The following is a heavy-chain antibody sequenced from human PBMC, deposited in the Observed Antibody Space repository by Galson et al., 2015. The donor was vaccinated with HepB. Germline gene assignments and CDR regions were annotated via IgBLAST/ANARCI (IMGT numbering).Heavy chain of an antibody. CDR3: ARDPRWVVAGVYYYYGMDV. CDR2: INAGNGNT. D-gene: IGHD6-19*01. CDR1: GYTFTSYA. V-gene: IGHV1-3*01. J-gene: IGHJ6*02. Sequence: SVKVSCKASGYTFTSYAMHWVRQAPGQRLEWMGWINAGNGNTKYSQKFQGRVTITRDTSASTAYMELSSLRSEDTAVYYCARDPRWVVAGVYYYYGMDVWGQGTTVTVSS.